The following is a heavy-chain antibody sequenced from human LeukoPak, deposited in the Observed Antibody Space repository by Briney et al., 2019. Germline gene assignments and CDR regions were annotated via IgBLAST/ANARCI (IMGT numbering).Heavy chain of an antibody. CDR3: ARELNDFWSGYYEDAFDI. CDR2: ISSSSSYI. CDR1: GFTFSSYS. V-gene: IGHV3-21*01. D-gene: IGHD3-3*01. J-gene: IGHJ3*02. Sequence: PGGSLRLSCAASGFTFSSYSVNWVRQAPGKGLEWVSSISSSSSYIYYADSVKGRFTISRDNAKNSLYLQMNSLRAEDTAVYYCARELNDFWSGYYEDAFDIWGQGTMVTVSS.